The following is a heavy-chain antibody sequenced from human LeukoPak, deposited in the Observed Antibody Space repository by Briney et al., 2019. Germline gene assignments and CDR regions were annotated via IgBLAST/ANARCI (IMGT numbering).Heavy chain of an antibody. D-gene: IGHD3-9*01. Sequence: ASVKVSCKASGYTFTGYYMHWVRQAPGQGLEWMGWINPNSGGTNYAQKFQGRVTMTRDTSISTAYMELSRLRSDDTAVYYCARDARKGRQLRYFDWEPTYYFDYWGQGTLVTVSS. J-gene: IGHJ4*02. CDR2: INPNSGGT. CDR1: GYTFTGYY. V-gene: IGHV1-2*02. CDR3: ARDARKGRQLRYFDWEPTYYFDY.